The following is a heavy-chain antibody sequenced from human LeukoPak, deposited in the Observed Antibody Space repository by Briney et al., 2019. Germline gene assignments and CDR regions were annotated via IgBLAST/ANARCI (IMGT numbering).Heavy chain of an antibody. V-gene: IGHV1-69*04. CDR1: GGTFSSYA. D-gene: IGHD2-2*02. CDR3: ASGYCSSTSCYRIDFYYYGMDV. Sequence: ASVKLSCKASGGTFSSYAISWVRQAPGQGLEWMGRIIPILGIASYAQKFQGRVTITADKSTSTAYMELSSLRPEDTAVYYCASGYCSSTSCYRIDFYYYGMDVWGQGTTVTVSS. J-gene: IGHJ6*02. CDR2: IIPILGIA.